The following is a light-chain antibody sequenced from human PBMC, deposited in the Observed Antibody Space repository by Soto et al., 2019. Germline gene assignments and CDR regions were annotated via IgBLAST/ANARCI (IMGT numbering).Light chain of an antibody. CDR3: QQADSFPLT. J-gene: IGKJ4*01. V-gene: IGKV1-12*01. CDR2: GAS. CDR1: QSISRH. Sequence: DIHMTQSPSSLSPSVGDRVTLTFRASQSISRHLNWYQQKPGKAPNLLIYGASSLQSGVPSRFSGSASGTDFTLTITSLQPEDFATYYCQQADSFPLTFGGGTKVDIK.